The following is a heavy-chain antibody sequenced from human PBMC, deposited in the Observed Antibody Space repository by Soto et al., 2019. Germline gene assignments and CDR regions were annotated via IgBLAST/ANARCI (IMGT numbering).Heavy chain of an antibody. CDR2: ISYSGST. J-gene: IGHJ4*02. Sequence: PSETLSLTCTVSDDSFISTSYYWGWIRQPPGKGLEWIGSISYSGSTYYNPSLKSRVTISIDTSKNQFSLKLTSVTVADTAFYYCARHGVEARNNYFDSWGQGTLVTVSS. V-gene: IGHV4-39*01. CDR3: ARHGVEARNNYFDS. CDR1: DDSFISTSYY. D-gene: IGHD3-3*01.